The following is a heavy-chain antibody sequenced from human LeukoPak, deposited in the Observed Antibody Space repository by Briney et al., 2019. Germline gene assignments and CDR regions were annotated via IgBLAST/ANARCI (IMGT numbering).Heavy chain of an antibody. V-gene: IGHV1-2*06. CDR1: GYTFTGYY. CDR3: ARAPEYSSSYLIDY. CDR2: INPNSGGT. Sequence: GASVTVSCKASGYTFTGYYMHWVRQAPGQGLEWMGRINPNSGGTNYAQKFQGGVTMTRDTSISTAYMELSRLRSDDTAVYYCARAPEYSSSYLIDYWGQGTLVTVSS. D-gene: IGHD6-6*01. J-gene: IGHJ4*02.